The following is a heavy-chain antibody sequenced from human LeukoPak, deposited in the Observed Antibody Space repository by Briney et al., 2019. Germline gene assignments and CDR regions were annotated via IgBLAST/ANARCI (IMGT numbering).Heavy chain of an antibody. CDR2: ISGSGGST. CDR1: GFTFSSYA. CDR3: ATTWISTDAFDI. D-gene: IGHD5-12*01. Sequence: PGGSLRLSCAASGFTFSSYAMSWVRQAPGKGLEWVSAISGSGGSTYYADSVKGRFTISRDNSKNTLYLQMNSLRAEDTAVYYCATTWISTDAFDIWGQGTMVTVSS. V-gene: IGHV3-23*01. J-gene: IGHJ3*02.